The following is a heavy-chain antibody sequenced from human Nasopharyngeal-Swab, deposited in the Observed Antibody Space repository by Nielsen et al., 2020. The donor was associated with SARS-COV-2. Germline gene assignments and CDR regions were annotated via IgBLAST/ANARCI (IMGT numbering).Heavy chain of an antibody. V-gene: IGHV3-23*01. CDR3: AKGVEQWLVAGNLFDP. CDR1: GFTFKSYA. J-gene: IGHJ5*02. CDR2: ISGSGATT. Sequence: GAQKISGAASGFTFKSYAMSWVRQAPGKGLEWVSVISGSGATTYHADSVKGRFTISRDNSQNTVYLQMNNLRVEDTARYYCAKGVEQWLVAGNLFDPWGQGTMVTVSS. D-gene: IGHD6-19*01.